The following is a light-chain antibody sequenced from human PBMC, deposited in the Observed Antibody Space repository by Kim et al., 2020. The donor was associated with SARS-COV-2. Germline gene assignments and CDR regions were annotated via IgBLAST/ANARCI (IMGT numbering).Light chain of an antibody. CDR2: DVS. CDR1: SSDVGGYKY. CDR3: SSYRSSGYV. J-gene: IGLJ1*01. V-gene: IGLV2-14*03. Sequence: QSVLTQPASVSGSPGQSITISCTGTSSDVGGYKYVSWYQQYPGKAPKLMIYDVSKRPSGVSNRFSGSKSGNTASRTISGLQAEDEADYYCSSYRSSGYVFGTGTKVTVL.